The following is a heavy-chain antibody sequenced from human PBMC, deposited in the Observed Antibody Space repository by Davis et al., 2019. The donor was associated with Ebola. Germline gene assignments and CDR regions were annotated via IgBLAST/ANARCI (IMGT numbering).Heavy chain of an antibody. D-gene: IGHD6-13*01. V-gene: IGHV3-9*01. J-gene: IGHJ3*01. CDR1: GFIFDAHA. CDR3: VRDYTGSTWSGAFDL. CDR2: ISWSSDRK. Sequence: GGSLRLSCVVSGFIFDAHAMQWVRQVPGKGLEWVSGISWSSDRKVYAASVKGRFTISRDSAKNSLYLQMNSLRIEDTALYYCVRDYTGSTWSGAFDLWGRGTMVTVSS.